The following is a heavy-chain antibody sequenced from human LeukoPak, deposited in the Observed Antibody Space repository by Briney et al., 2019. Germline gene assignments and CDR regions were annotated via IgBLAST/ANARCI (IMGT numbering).Heavy chain of an antibody. Sequence: SETLTLTCGVSGYSISRGYYWAWIRQPPGKGLEWIGTIYHIGSTYYTPSLGSRVTISVDTSKNEFSLNLKSVTAADTAVYYCARAGWIITSGIDYWGQGALVTVSS. CDR3: ARAGWIITSGIDY. CDR1: GYSISRGYY. V-gene: IGHV4-38-2*01. J-gene: IGHJ4*02. CDR2: IYHIGST. D-gene: IGHD3-10*01.